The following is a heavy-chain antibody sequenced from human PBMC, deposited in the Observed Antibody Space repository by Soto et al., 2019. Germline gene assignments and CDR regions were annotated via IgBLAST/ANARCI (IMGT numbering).Heavy chain of an antibody. Sequence: SETLSLTCTVSGGSISSSSYYWGWIRQPPGKGLGWIGSIYYSGSTYYNPSLKSRVTISVDTSKNQFSLKLSSVTAADTAVYYCARRTTVPYFDYWGQGTLVTVSS. CDR3: ARRTTVPYFDY. CDR1: GGSISSSSYY. V-gene: IGHV4-39*01. D-gene: IGHD4-17*01. CDR2: IYYSGST. J-gene: IGHJ4*02.